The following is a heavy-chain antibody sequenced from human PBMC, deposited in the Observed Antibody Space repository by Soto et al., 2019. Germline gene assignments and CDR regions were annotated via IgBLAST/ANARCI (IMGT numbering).Heavy chain of an antibody. J-gene: IGHJ4*02. CDR1: GGSISSGGYY. V-gene: IGHV4-31*03. D-gene: IGHD3-16*01. CDR3: ARFFGGGWGDSRAE. CDR2: IYYSGST. Sequence: SETLSLTCTVSGGSISSGGYYWSWIRQHPGKGLEWIGYIYYSGSTYYNPSLKSRVTISVDTSKNQFSLKLSSVTAADTAVYYCARFFGGGWGDSRAEWGQGTLVTVSS.